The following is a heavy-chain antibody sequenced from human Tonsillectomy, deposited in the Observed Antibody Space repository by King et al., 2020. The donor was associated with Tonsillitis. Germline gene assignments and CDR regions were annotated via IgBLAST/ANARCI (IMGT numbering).Heavy chain of an antibody. J-gene: IGHJ3*02. D-gene: IGHD5-24*01. CDR2: IYYSGST. Sequence: VQLQESGPGLVKPSETLSLTCTVSGGSISSYYWSWIRQPPGKGLEWIGYIYYSGSTNYNPSLKSRVTISGDTSNNPFSLKVSSVTAADTAVYYCARGIRDGYNSNAFDIWGQGTMVTVSS. CDR3: ARGIRDGYNSNAFDI. V-gene: IGHV4-59*01. CDR1: GGSISSYY.